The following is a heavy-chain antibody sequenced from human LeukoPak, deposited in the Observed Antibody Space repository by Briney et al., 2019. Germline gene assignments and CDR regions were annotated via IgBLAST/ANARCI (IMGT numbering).Heavy chain of an antibody. V-gene: IGHV3-53*01. D-gene: IGHD3-3*02. CDR2: LYSGSDT. CDR3: ARVGDHFHWYLDL. J-gene: IGHJ2*01. Sequence: GGSLRLSCAASGFSVSLNYMNWVRKAPGKGLEWVSILYSGSDTYYADSVKGRFTISRDSSKNMLFLHMNSLRAEDTAVYYCARVGDHFHWYLDLWGRGTLVTVSS. CDR1: GFSVSLNY.